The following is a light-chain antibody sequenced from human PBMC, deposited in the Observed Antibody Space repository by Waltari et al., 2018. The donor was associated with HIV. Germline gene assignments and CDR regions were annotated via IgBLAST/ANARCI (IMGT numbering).Light chain of an antibody. V-gene: IGKV1-5*03. CDR1: QSISNG. CDR2: KAS. CDR3: QQYNTYSPRSWT. Sequence: DIQMTQSPSTLSASVGARVTITGRASQSISNGLAWYQQKPGEAPKLLIYKASSLEGGVPSRFSGSGSGAEFTLTISSLQPDDFATYYCQQYNTYSPRSWTFCQGTKVEIK. J-gene: IGKJ1*01.